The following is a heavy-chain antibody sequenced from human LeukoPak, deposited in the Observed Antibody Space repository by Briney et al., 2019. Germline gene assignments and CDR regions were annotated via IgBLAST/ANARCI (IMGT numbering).Heavy chain of an antibody. CDR2: IYYTGNT. CDR1: GGSISNYY. Sequence: KPSETLSLTCTVSGGSISNYYWNWIRQPPGKGLEWIGYIYYTGNTNYNPSLKSRVTISVDTSKNQFSLKLSSVTAADTAVYYCARGRYDYVWGSYRFDYWGQGTLVTVSS. J-gene: IGHJ4*02. V-gene: IGHV4-59*01. CDR3: ARGRYDYVWGSYRFDY. D-gene: IGHD3-16*02.